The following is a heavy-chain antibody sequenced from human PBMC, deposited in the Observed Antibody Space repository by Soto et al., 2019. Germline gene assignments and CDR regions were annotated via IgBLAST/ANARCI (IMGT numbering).Heavy chain of an antibody. CDR1: GFTFSDYY. CDR2: ISSSSSYT. Sequence: QVQLVESGGGLVKPGGSLRLSCAASGFTFSDYYMSWIRQAPGKGLEWVSYISSSSSYTNYADSVKGRFTISRDNAKNSLYLQMNSLRAEDTAVYYRARTDPSVDTAMAIDYWGQGTLVTVSS. V-gene: IGHV3-11*06. CDR3: ARTDPSVDTAMAIDY. D-gene: IGHD5-18*01. J-gene: IGHJ4*02.